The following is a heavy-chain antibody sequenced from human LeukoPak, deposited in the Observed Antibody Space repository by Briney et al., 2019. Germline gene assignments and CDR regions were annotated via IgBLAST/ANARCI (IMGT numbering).Heavy chain of an antibody. D-gene: IGHD6-13*01. J-gene: IGHJ4*02. CDR2: ISGSGGRDST. V-gene: IGHV3-23*01. CDR3: AKGYSEYTSSWFDY. Sequence: PGGSLRLSCAASGFTFSRIAMSLVRQAPGKGLEWVSGISGSGGRDSTYYADSVKGRFTISRDKSKNTVYLEMNSLRAEDTAVYYCAKGYSEYTSSWFDYWGQGTLVTVSS. CDR1: GFTFSRIA.